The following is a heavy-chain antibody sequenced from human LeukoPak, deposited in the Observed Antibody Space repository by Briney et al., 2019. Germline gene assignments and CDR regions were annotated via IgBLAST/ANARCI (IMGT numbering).Heavy chain of an antibody. D-gene: IGHD4-17*01. CDR1: GSTFTSYG. V-gene: IGHV1-18*01. J-gene: IGHJ4*02. CDR2: ISSYNGDT. CDR3: ARGDYGRGFDY. Sequence: SVKVSCKASGSTFTSYGTTWVRQAPGQGLEWMGWISSYNGDTKYAQKVQGRVTVTTDTSTSTAYMELRSLSLDDTAVYYCARGDYGRGFDYWGQGTLVTVSS.